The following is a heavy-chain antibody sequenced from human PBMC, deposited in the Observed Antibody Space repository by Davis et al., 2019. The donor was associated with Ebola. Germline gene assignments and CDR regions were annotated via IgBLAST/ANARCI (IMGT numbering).Heavy chain of an antibody. CDR3: AKDPFGSGQYSEATDI. J-gene: IGHJ3*02. CDR1: GFTFSSYA. CDR2: VTSSGGGT. D-gene: IGHD3-3*01. Sequence: GGSLRPSCPASGFTFSSYAMTWARQAPGKGLEWVSAVTSSGGGTYYAESVKGRFTISRDNSKNTLYLQRNSLRVDDTAVYYCAKDPFGSGQYSEATDIWGQGTLVTVST. V-gene: IGHV3-23*01.